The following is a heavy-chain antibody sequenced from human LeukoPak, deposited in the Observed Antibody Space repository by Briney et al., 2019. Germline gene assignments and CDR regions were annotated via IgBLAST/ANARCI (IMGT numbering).Heavy chain of an antibody. V-gene: IGHV3-30*03. D-gene: IGHD3-3*01. J-gene: IGHJ4*02. CDR2: ISSDANNE. Sequence: GGTLRLSCAASGFKFSSYEMHWVRQAPGKGLEWVAGISSDANNENYADSVKGRFSISRDNSITSVYLQMSSLGPEETAVYYCARGFFFDNWGQGTPVTVSS. CDR1: GFKFSSYE. CDR3: ARGFFFDN.